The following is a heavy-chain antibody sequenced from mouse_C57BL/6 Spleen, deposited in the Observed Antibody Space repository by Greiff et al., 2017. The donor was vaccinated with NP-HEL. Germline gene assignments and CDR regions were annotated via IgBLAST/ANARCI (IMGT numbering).Heavy chain of an antibody. D-gene: IGHD1-1*01. CDR1: GFTFSDYY. Sequence: EVQLVESEGGLVQPGSSMKLSCTASGFTFSDYYMAWVRQVPEKGLEWVANINYDGSSTYYLDSLKSRFIISRDNAKNILYLQMSSLKSEDTATYYCARDVYGFDYWGQGTTLTVSS. J-gene: IGHJ2*01. CDR3: ARDVYGFDY. V-gene: IGHV5-16*01. CDR2: INYDGSST.